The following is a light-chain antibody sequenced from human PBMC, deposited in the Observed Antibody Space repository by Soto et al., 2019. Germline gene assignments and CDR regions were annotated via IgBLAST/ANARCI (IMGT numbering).Light chain of an antibody. Sequence: DLQMTQYPSSLSASLGDRVTITCRASQDINHYLAWFQQKPGRAPKSLLYTASSLQTGVPSKFSGSGYGTEFTLTISSLQPEDSATYYCQQYKSYPWTFGQGTKVEI. J-gene: IGKJ1*01. CDR2: TAS. CDR1: QDINHY. V-gene: IGKV1-16*02. CDR3: QQYKSYPWT.